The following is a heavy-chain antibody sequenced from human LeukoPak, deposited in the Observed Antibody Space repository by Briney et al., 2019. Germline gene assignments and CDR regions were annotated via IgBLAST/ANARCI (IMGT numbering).Heavy chain of an antibody. Sequence: ASLKVSCKASGYIFTSYLINWVRQATEQGLEWMGWRTPNSGTTGYAQKFQGRVTMTRNTSISTAYMELSSLRSEDTAVYYCARVGWLLFYYGMDVWGQGTKVTVSS. CDR1: GYIFTSYL. CDR3: ARVGWLLFYYGMDV. CDR2: RTPNSGTT. V-gene: IGHV1-8*01. J-gene: IGHJ6*02. D-gene: IGHD5-12*01.